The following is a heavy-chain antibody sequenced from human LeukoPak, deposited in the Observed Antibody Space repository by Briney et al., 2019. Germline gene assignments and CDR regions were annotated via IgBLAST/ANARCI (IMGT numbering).Heavy chain of an antibody. V-gene: IGHV4-31*03. CDR3: AREDYGDKEYYGMDV. Sequence: PSETLSLTCTVSGGSISSGGYSWSWIRQHPGKGLEWIGYIYYSGSTYYNPSLKSRVTISVDTSKNQFSLKLSSVTAADTAVYYCAREDYGDKEYYGMDVWGQGTTVTVSS. CDR2: IYYSGST. J-gene: IGHJ6*02. D-gene: IGHD4-17*01. CDR1: GGSISSGGYS.